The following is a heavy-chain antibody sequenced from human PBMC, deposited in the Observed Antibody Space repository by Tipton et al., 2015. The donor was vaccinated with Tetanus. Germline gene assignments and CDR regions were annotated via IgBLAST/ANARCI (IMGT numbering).Heavy chain of an antibody. CDR2: ISTSVNYI. Sequence: SLRLSCAASGFTFDDYAMHWVRQAPGKGLEWVSSISTSVNYIYYADSVKGRFTISRDNAKNSLYLQMNSLRAEDTAVYYCARVAVAGIYYFDYWGQGTLVTVSS. CDR3: ARVAVAGIYYFDY. J-gene: IGHJ4*02. D-gene: IGHD6-19*01. V-gene: IGHV3-21*01. CDR1: GFTFDDYA.